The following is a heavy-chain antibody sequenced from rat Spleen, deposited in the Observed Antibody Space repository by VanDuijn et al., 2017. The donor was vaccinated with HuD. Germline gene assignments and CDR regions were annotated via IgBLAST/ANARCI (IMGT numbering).Heavy chain of an antibody. Sequence: EVKLVESGGGLVQPGRSLKLSCAASGFNFNDHWMGWVRQAPGKGLEWIGEINKDSSAIKYSPSLKEKFIISRDNAQNTLYLQMNKLGSEDTAMYYCARGPHYGDYPDYFNYWGQGVMVTVSS. J-gene: IGHJ2*01. D-gene: IGHD1-11*01. V-gene: IGHV4-2*01. CDR1: GFNFNDHW. CDR3: ARGPHYGDYPDYFNY. CDR2: INKDSSAI.